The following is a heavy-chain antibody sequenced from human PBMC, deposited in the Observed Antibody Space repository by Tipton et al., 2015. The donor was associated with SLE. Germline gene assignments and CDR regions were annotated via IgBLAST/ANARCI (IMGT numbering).Heavy chain of an antibody. V-gene: IGHV4-38-2*02. CDR3: AGVSRDAFEI. Sequence: GLVKPSETLSLTCTVSGHSISTTYYWGWIRQPPGKGLEWIGNIYHSGSTFYNPSLESRVTISVDTSKNQFSLKLSSVTAADTAVYYCAGVSRDAFEIWGQGTMVTVSS. CDR1: GHSISTTYY. CDR2: IYHSGST. D-gene: IGHD5/OR15-5a*01. J-gene: IGHJ3*02.